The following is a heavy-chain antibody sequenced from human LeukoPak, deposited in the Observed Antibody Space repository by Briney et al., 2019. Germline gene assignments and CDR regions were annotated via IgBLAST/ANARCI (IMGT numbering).Heavy chain of an antibody. CDR1: GFSVSNNN. V-gene: IGHV3-66*01. CDR2: IYPTGST. D-gene: IGHD2-2*03. CDR3: ARGRSNGYSYYFDY. Sequence: GGSLRLSCVASGFSVSNNNMTWVRQAPGKGLEWVSVIYPTGSTDYADSVKGRFTISRDESKNTLYLEMNTLRAEDTAIYFCARGRSNGYSYYFDYWGQGTLVAVSS. J-gene: IGHJ4*02.